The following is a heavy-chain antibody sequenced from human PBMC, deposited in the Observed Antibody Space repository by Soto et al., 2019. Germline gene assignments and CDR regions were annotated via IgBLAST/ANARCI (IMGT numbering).Heavy chain of an antibody. CDR1: GGTFSSYA. V-gene: IGHV1-69*01. D-gene: IGHD3-9*01. CDR2: IIPIFGTA. CDR3: TRGRGYDILTRHLGDYYYYGMDV. Sequence: QVQLVQSGAEVKKPGSSVKVSCKASGGTFSSYAISWVRQAPGQGLEWMGGIIPIFGTANYAQKFQGRVTITADESTSTAYMELSRLRSEDTAVYYCTRGRGYDILTRHLGDYYYYGMDVWGQGTTVTVSS. J-gene: IGHJ6*02.